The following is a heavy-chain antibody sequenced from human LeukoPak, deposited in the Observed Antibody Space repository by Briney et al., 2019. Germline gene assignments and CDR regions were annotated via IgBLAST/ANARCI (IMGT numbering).Heavy chain of an antibody. V-gene: IGHV3-23*01. CDR3: AKAMAVADYFDY. J-gene: IGHJ4*02. Sequence: GGSPRLSCAASGFTFSSYAMSWVRQAPGKGLEWVSAISGSGGSTYYADSVKGRFTISRDNSKNTLYLQMNSLRAEDAAVYYCAKAMAVADYFDYWGQGTLVTVSS. CDR2: ISGSGGST. D-gene: IGHD6-19*01. CDR1: GFTFSSYA.